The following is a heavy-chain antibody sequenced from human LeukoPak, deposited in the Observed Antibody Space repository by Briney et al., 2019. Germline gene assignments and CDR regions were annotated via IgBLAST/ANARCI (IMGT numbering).Heavy chain of an antibody. D-gene: IGHD1-26*01. V-gene: IGHV4-34*01. CDR1: GGSFSGYY. CDR3: SRDGGRDSGSYYEDY. CDR2: INHSGST. Sequence: SETLSVTCAVYGGSFSGYYWSWIRQPPGKGLEWIGEINHSGSTNYNPSLKSRVTISVDTSKNQFSLKLSSVTAADTAVYYFSRDGGRDSGSYYEDYWGQGTLVTVSS. J-gene: IGHJ4*02.